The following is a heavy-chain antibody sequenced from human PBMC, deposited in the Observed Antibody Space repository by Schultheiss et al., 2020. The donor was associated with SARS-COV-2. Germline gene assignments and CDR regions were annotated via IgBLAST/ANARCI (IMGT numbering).Heavy chain of an antibody. D-gene: IGHD5-12*01. V-gene: IGHV3-74*01. CDR3: ASNLEALVATISRSY. J-gene: IGHJ4*02. CDR1: GFTVSSNE. Sequence: GGSLRLSCAASGFTVSSNEMSWVRQAPGKGLEWVSRINSDGSSTSYADSVKGRFTISRDNAKNTLYLQMNSLRAEDTAVYYCASNLEALVATISRSYWGQGTLVTVSS. CDR2: INSDGSST.